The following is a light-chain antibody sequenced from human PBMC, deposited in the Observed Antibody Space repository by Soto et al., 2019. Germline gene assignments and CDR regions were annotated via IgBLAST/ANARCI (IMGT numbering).Light chain of an antibody. CDR2: EVN. Sequence: QSALTQPPSASGSPGQSVAIYCTGTSSDVGGYNYVSWYQQHPGKAPKLMIYEVNKRPSGVPDRFSGSKSGNTASLTVSGLQAEDEADYYCSSYAGSSNVFGTGTQLTVL. V-gene: IGLV2-8*01. CDR3: SSYAGSSNV. J-gene: IGLJ1*01. CDR1: SSDVGGYNY.